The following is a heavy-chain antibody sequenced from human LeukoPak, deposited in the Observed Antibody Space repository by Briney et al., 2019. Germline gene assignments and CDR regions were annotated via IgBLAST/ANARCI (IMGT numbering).Heavy chain of an antibody. CDR3: ARDPTPSDGDYPPDHFDY. V-gene: IGHV1-18*01. Sequence: ASVKVSCKASGYIYTNYGINWVRRAPGQGLEWMGWINTYNGNTNYATKLHGRVTMTTDTPTTTGFMELRSLRFDDTAIYYCARDPTPSDGDYPPDHFDYWGQGTLVTVSS. J-gene: IGHJ4*02. D-gene: IGHD4-17*01. CDR2: INTYNGNT. CDR1: GYIYTNYG.